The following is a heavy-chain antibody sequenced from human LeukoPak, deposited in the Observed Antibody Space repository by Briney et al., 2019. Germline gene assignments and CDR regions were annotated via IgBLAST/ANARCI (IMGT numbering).Heavy chain of an antibody. V-gene: IGHV3-23*01. CDR2: ISGSGGST. D-gene: IGHD2-8*01. J-gene: IGHJ5*02. CDR3: AKAGCTNIACRPNVYNWFDP. Sequence: GGSLRLSCAASGFTFSTYGMSWVRQAPGKGLEWVSAISGSGGSTYYADSVKGRFTISRDNSKNTLYLQMPSLRAEDTAVYYCAKAGCTNIACRPNVYNWFDPWGQGTLVTVSS. CDR1: GFTFSTYG.